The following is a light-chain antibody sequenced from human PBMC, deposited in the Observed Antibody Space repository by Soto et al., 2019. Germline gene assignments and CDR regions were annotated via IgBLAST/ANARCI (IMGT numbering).Light chain of an antibody. Sequence: DIQMTQSPSSLSASVGDRVTITCRASQSISSYLNWYQQKPGKAPKLLVYAASSLQSGVPSRFSGSGSGTDFTLTISSLQPEDCATYYCQQSSSTPHPVGQGTKLEIK. CDR2: AAS. CDR1: QSISSY. J-gene: IGKJ2*01. V-gene: IGKV1-39*01. CDR3: QQSSSTPHP.